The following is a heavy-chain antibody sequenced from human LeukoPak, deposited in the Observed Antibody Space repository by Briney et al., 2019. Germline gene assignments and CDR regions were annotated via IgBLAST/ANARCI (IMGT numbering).Heavy chain of an antibody. Sequence: SETLSLTCAVYGGSFSGYYWSWIRQPPGKGLEWIGEINHSGSTNYNPSLKSRVTISVDTSKNQFSLKLSSVTAADTTVYYCARDEWELSPHVDDGMDVWGQGTTVTVSS. D-gene: IGHD1-26*01. CDR2: INHSGST. CDR1: GGSFSGYY. J-gene: IGHJ6*02. V-gene: IGHV4-34*01. CDR3: ARDEWELSPHVDDGMDV.